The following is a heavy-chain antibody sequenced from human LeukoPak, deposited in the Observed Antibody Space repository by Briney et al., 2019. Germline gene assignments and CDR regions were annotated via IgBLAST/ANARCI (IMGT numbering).Heavy chain of an antibody. V-gene: IGHV3-74*01. CDR1: GFTFSSYW. CDR2: INRDGSNT. CDR3: VKGRLAYSSSYYFDY. J-gene: IGHJ4*02. Sequence: GSLRLSCAASGFTFSSYWMHWVRQAPGKGLVWASRINRDGSNTNYADSVKGRFTISRDNSKNTLYLQMSSLRAEDTAVYYCVKGRLAYSSSYYFDYWGQGTLVTVSS. D-gene: IGHD6-6*01.